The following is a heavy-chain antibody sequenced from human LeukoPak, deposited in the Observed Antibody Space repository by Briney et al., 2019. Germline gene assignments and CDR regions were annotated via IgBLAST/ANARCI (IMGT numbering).Heavy chain of an antibody. V-gene: IGHV1-2*06. J-gene: IGHJ4*02. CDR1: GYSFTGYF. D-gene: IGHD3-22*01. CDR3: AREFLPYYYDSSGYYPQNFDY. Sequence: ASVKVSCKASGYSFTGYFMHWVRQAPGQGPEWMGRINPNSGGTNYAQKFQGRVTMTRDTSISTAYMELSRLRSDDTAVYYCAREFLPYYYDSSGYYPQNFDYWGQGTLVTVSS. CDR2: INPNSGGT.